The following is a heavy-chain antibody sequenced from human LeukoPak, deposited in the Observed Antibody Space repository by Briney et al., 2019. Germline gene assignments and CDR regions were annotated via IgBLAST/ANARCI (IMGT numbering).Heavy chain of an antibody. CDR1: GDSVSSNIAT. D-gene: IGHD6-13*01. CDR2: TYYRSQWYY. V-gene: IGHV6-1*01. CDR3: ARERSSWYYLDY. J-gene: IGHJ4*02. Sequence: SQTLSLTCVISGDSVSSNIATWNWIRQSPSRGLEWLGRTYYRSQWYYDYAVSVRSRITINPDTSKNQFSLQLSSATPEDAAVYFCARERSSWYYLDYWGQGMLVTVSS.